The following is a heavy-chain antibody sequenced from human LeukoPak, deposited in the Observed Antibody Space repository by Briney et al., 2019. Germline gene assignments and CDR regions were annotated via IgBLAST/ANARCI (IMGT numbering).Heavy chain of an antibody. Sequence: GGSLRLSCAAPGFTFSSYSMNWVRQAPGKGLEWVSSISSSSSYIYYADSVKGRFTISRDNAKNSLYLQMNSLRAEDTAVYYCARGGHFGYDSSGSDFDYWGQGTLVTVSS. CDR2: ISSSSSYI. V-gene: IGHV3-21*01. CDR3: ARGGHFGYDSSGSDFDY. CDR1: GFTFSSYS. D-gene: IGHD3-22*01. J-gene: IGHJ4*02.